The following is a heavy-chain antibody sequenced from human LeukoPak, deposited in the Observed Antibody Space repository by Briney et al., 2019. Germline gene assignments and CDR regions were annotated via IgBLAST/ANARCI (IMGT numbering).Heavy chain of an antibody. D-gene: IGHD5-12*01. CDR3: ARDRRGYSAYDGEGFDY. CDR1: GYIFANYG. CDR2: ISADNHNT. J-gene: IGHJ4*02. V-gene: IGHV1-18*04. Sequence: GASVTVSCKASGYIFANYGFSWVRQAPGQGLEGMGWISADNHNTKYAQKFQDRVTMTDDRSTSTVYMELRSLRSDDTAVYYCARDRRGYSAYDGEGFDYWGQGTLVTVSS.